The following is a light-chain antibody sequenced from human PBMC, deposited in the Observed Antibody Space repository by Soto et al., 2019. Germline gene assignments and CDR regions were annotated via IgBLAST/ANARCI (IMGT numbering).Light chain of an antibody. CDR3: QQYNRYPYT. J-gene: IGKJ2*01. CDR2: RAS. Sequence: DIQMTQSPSTLSASVGDRVSITCRASQGISSWLVWYQQKPGKAPKLLMYRASSLESWVPSRFSGSGSVTEFTLTISSLQPDDFATYYCQQYNRYPYTFGQGTKLEIK. V-gene: IGKV1-5*03. CDR1: QGISSW.